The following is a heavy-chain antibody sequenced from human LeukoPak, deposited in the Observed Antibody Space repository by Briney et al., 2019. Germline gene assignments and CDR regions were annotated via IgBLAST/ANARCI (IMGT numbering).Heavy chain of an antibody. CDR3: ARVAVASRGGALDY. CDR2: IYTSGST. V-gene: IGHV4-61*02. J-gene: IGHJ4*02. D-gene: IGHD6-19*01. Sequence: TSETLSLTCTVSGGSISSGSYYWRWIRQPAGKGLEWIGCIYTSGSTNYNPSLKSRVTISVDTSKNQFSLKLSSVTAADTAVYYCARVAVASRGGALDYWGQGTLVTVSS. CDR1: GGSISSGSYY.